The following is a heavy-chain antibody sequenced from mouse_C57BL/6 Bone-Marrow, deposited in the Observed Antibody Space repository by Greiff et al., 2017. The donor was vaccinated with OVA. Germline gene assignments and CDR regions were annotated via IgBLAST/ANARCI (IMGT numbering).Heavy chain of an antibody. CDR3: ASRWLPLPYYFDY. J-gene: IGHJ2*01. CDR2: INPNNGGT. Sequence: EVQLQQSGPELVKPGASVKMSCKASGYTFTDYNMHWVKQSHGKSLEWIGAINPNNGGTSYNQKFKGKATLTVNKSASTAYMELRSLTSEDSAVYYCASRWLPLPYYFDYWGQGTTLTVSS. D-gene: IGHD2-3*01. CDR1: GYTFTDYN. V-gene: IGHV1-22*01.